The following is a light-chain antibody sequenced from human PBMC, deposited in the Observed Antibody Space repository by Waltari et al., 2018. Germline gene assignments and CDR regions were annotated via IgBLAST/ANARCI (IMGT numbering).Light chain of an antibody. J-gene: IGKJ1*01. CDR2: GAS. V-gene: IGKV3-20*01. CDR1: ESVPANY. CDR3: QQYGETPWT. Sequence: EIVLTQSPGTLSLSPGERATLSCRATESVPANYLAWYQQRPGQAPRLLISGASSRAPGIPDRFSGRGSGTDFTLTIARLEPEDFALYYCQQYGETPWTFGQGTKVDLK.